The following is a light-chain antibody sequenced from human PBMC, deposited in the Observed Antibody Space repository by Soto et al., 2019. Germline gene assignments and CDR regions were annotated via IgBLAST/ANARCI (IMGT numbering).Light chain of an antibody. V-gene: IGKV3-15*01. CDR3: QQYNKWYT. CDR1: QSVSSN. J-gene: IGKJ2*01. CDR2: RAS. Sequence: EIVMTQSPATLSVSPGERATLSCRASQSVSSNLAWYQQKPGQAPRLLIYRASSRATAIPARFSASGSGTEFTLTISRLQSEDFAVYYCQQYNKWYTFGQGTKLEIK.